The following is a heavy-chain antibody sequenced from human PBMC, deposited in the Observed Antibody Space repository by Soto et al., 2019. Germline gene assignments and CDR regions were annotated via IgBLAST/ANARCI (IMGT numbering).Heavy chain of an antibody. J-gene: IGHJ4*02. CDR2: ISAYNGNT. Sequence: GASVKVSCKASGYTFTSYGISWVRQAPGQGLEWMGWISAYNGNTNYAQKLQGRVTITTDTSTSTAYMELSSLRSEDTAVYYCAATYYYDSSGYYPTRDYRGQGTLVTVSS. D-gene: IGHD3-22*01. CDR1: GYTFTSYG. V-gene: IGHV1-18*01. CDR3: AATYYYDSSGYYPTRDY.